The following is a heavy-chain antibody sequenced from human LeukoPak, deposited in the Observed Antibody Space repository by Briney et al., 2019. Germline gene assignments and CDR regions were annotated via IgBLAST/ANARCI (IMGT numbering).Heavy chain of an antibody. V-gene: IGHV3-53*01. CDR2: LYSDGNT. CDR1: GFTLITND. CDR3: ARGVEALAANTLAY. D-gene: IGHD3-16*01. J-gene: IGHJ4*02. Sequence: GGSLRLSCAASGFTLITNDMTWVRQAPGKGREWVSVLYSDGNTKYADSVQGRFTISRDNSKNNLYLEMNSLTADDTAVYYCARGVEALAANTLAYWGQGTLVTVSS.